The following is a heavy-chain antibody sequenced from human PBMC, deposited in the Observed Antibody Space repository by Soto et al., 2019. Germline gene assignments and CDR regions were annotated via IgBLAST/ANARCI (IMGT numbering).Heavy chain of an antibody. D-gene: IGHD6-19*01. V-gene: IGHV3-23*01. CDR2: ISGGVDRA. CDR3: ARYTAVADPYYFDY. CDR1: GFNFATYS. J-gene: IGHJ4*02. Sequence: GGSLRLSCAASGFNFATYSMSWVRQAPGKGLEWVAGISGGVDRAYYGDSVKGRFTISRDTSKNMLYLHMNSLRAEDTAIYYCARYTAVADPYYFDYWGQGTLVTVSS.